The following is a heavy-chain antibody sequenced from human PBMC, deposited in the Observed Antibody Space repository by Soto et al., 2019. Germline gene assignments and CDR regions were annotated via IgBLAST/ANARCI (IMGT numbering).Heavy chain of an antibody. CDR1: GFTFSSYS. CDR2: ISSSSSYI. Sequence: GGSLRLSCAASGFTFSSYSMDWVRQAPGKGLEWVSSISSSSSYIYYADSVKGRFTISRDNAKNSLYLQMNSLRAEDTAVYYCARDFQPDYDSSGYYQYYFDYWGQGTLVTVYS. CDR3: ARDFQPDYDSSGYYQYYFDY. J-gene: IGHJ4*02. V-gene: IGHV3-21*01. D-gene: IGHD3-22*01.